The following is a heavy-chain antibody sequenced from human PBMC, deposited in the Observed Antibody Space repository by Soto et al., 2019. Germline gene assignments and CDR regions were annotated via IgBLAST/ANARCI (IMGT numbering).Heavy chain of an antibody. CDR1: CASVSKIY. CDR2: IYYIGFT. D-gene: IGHD2-15*01. J-gene: IGHJ6*03. CDR3: ARLHCSGGSCNFHYYYYMDV. V-gene: IGHV4-59*08. Sequence: SDTLSLTCSFSCASVSKIYLTLIRQAQGKGLEWIGYIYYIGFTNYNPSLKSRLTISVDTAKNQFSLKLSSVTAADTAVYYCARLHCSGGSCNFHYYYYMDVWGKGTTVTVSS.